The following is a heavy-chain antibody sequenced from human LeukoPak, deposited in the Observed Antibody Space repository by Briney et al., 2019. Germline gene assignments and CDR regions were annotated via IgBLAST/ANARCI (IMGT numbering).Heavy chain of an antibody. D-gene: IGHD2-15*01. CDR2: INHSGST. Sequence: SETLSLTCAVYGGSFSGYYWSWIRHPPGKGPEWIGEINHSGSTNYNPSLKSRVTISVDTSKNQFSLKLNSVTAADTAVFYCAKEGRDSGGYNGWFEPWGQGTLVTVSS. V-gene: IGHV4-34*01. CDR3: AKEGRDSGGYNGWFEP. J-gene: IGHJ5*02. CDR1: GGSFSGYY.